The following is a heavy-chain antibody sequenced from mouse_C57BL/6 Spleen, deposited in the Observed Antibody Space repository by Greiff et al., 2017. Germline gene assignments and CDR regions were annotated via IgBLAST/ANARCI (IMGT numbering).Heavy chain of an antibody. CDR3: ARSGFITTVEYYFDY. D-gene: IGHD1-1*01. Sequence: VQLQQSGPELVKPGASVKIPCKASGYTFTDYNMDWVKQSHGKSLEWIGDINPNNGGTIYNQKFKGKATLTVDKSSSTAYMELRSLTSEDTAVYYCARSGFITTVEYYFDYWGQGTTLTVSS. J-gene: IGHJ2*01. CDR2: INPNNGGT. V-gene: IGHV1-18*01. CDR1: GYTFTDYN.